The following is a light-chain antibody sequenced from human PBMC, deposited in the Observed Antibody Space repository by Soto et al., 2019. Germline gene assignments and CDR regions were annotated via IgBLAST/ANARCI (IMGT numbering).Light chain of an antibody. Sequence: ERVMTQSPATVSVSPGERATLSCRASQSVSSNLAWYQQKRGQAPRLLIYGASTRDTGIPARFSGSGSGTEFTLTISRLQSEDFAVYYCQQYDDWPTTFGQGTKV. J-gene: IGKJ1*01. V-gene: IGKV3-15*01. CDR2: GAS. CDR3: QQYDDWPTT. CDR1: QSVSSN.